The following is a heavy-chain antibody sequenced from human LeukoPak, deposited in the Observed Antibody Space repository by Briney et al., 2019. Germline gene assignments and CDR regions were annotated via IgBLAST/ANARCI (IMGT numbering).Heavy chain of an antibody. V-gene: IGHV3-30*02. CDR2: IYYDGSNE. D-gene: IGHD2-21*02. CDR3: AKDCGGDCYSHS. Sequence: GGSLRLSCAASGFTFSSYWMHWVRQAPGKGLEWVTSIYYDGSNEDYADSVKGRFAISRDNSKNTLYLQMNSLRTEDTAVYYCAKDCGGDCYSHSWGQGTLVTVSS. J-gene: IGHJ4*02. CDR1: GFTFSSYW.